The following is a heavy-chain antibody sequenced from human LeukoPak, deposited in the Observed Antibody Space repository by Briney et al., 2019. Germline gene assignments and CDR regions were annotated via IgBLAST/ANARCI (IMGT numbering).Heavy chain of an antibody. CDR3: ARRVNNDYGDHGWFDP. CDR1: GGTFSSYA. D-gene: IGHD4-17*01. CDR2: ISAYNGNT. Sequence: ASVKVSCKASGGTFSSYAISWVRQAPGQGLEWMGWISAYNGNTNYAQKLQGRVTMTTDTSTSTAYMELRSLRSDDTAVYYCARRVNNDYGDHGWFDPWGQGTLVTVSS. J-gene: IGHJ5*02. V-gene: IGHV1-18*01.